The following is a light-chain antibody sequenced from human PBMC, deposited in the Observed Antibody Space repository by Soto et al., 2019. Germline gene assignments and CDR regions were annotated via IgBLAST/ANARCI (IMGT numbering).Light chain of an antibody. J-gene: IGLJ2*01. CDR2: GSS. V-gene: IGLV1-40*01. CDR1: SSNIGAGYD. Sequence: QSVLTQPPSVSGAPGQGVTISCTGDSSNIGAGYDVHWYRQLPGTAPQLLIYGSSNRPSGVPDRFSGSKSGTSASLAIIGLQAEYEGEYYCQSYDSSLSGVVFGGGTQLTVL. CDR3: QSYDSSLSGVV.